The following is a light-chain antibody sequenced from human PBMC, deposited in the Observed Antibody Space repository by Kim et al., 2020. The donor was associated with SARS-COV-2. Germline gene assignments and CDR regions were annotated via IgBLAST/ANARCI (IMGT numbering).Light chain of an antibody. CDR2: KDS. CDR3: QSADSSGTYPVV. Sequence: PGHAARITCSGDALPKQYAYWYQQKPGQAPVLVIYKDSERPSGIPERFSGSSSGTTVTLTISGVQAEDEADYYCQSADSSGTYPVVFGGGTQLTVL. J-gene: IGLJ2*01. V-gene: IGLV3-25*03. CDR1: ALPKQY.